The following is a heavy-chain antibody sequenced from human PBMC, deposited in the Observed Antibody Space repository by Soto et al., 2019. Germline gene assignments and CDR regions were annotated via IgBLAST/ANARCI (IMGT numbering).Heavy chain of an antibody. CDR3: ARGTLLGYCSGGSCNNWFDP. D-gene: IGHD2-15*01. Sequence: QVRLVQSGAEVKKPGASVKVSCKASGYTFTSYGISWVRQAPGHGLEWMVWISAYNGNTNYAQKLQGRVTMTTATSTSTAYMELRSLRSDDTAVYYCARGTLLGYCSGGSCNNWFDPWGQGTLVTVSS. V-gene: IGHV1-18*04. CDR2: ISAYNGNT. CDR1: GYTFTSYG. J-gene: IGHJ5*02.